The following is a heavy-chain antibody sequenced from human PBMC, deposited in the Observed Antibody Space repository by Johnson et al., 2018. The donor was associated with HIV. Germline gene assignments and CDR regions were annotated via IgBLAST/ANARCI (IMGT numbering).Heavy chain of an antibody. D-gene: IGHD3-22*01. CDR2: ISYDGSNK. Sequence: QVQLVESGGGVVQPGGSPRLSCPASRFTFRSYGMHWVRQAPGKGLEWVAVISYDGSNKYYADSVKGRFTISRDNSKNTLYLQMNSLRAEDTAVYYCARDGTRYYYDSSGSRGTFDIWGQGTMVTVSS. V-gene: IGHV3-30*19. CDR3: ARDGTRYYYDSSGSRGTFDI. J-gene: IGHJ3*02. CDR1: RFTFRSYG.